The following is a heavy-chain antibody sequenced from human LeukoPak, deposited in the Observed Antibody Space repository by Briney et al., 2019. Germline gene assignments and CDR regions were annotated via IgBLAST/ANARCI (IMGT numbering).Heavy chain of an antibody. J-gene: IGHJ3*02. Sequence: SQTLSLICTVSGGSISSGGYYWSWIRQHPGKGLEWIGYIYYSGSTYYNPSLKSRVTISVDTSKNQFSLKLSSVTAADTAVYYCAYYYAMGAFDIWGQGTMVTVSS. CDR1: GGSISSGGYY. V-gene: IGHV4-31*03. CDR2: IYYSGST. D-gene: IGHD3-10*01. CDR3: AYYYAMGAFDI.